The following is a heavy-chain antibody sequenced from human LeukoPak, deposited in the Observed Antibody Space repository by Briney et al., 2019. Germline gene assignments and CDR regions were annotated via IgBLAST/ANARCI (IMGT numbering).Heavy chain of an antibody. CDR2: INPNSGGT. J-gene: IGHJ4*02. CDR3: ARARYDSSGYYSFSDY. V-gene: IGHV1-2*02. D-gene: IGHD3-22*01. Sequence: ASVKVSYKPSVCSLTGYYIHWVRQAPGQGLEGMGWINPNSGGTKYAQKFQGRITMTRDTSISTAYMELSRLRSDDTAVYYCARARYDSSGYYSFSDYWGQGTLVTVSS. CDR1: VCSLTGYY.